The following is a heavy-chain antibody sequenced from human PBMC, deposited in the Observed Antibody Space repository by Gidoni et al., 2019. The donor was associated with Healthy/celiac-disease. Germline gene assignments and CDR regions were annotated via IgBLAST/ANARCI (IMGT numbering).Heavy chain of an antibody. CDR3: ATVTSLTPYDFWSGYHLAAEGVYYGMDV. Sequence: QVQLVQSGAEVKKPGASVKVSCKASGYTFTGYYMHWLRQAPGQGLEWMGWINPNSGGTNDAHKFQGRFTMTRDPSISTAYMELSRLRSDDTAVYYCATVTSLTPYDFWSGYHLAAEGVYYGMDVWGQGTTVTVSS. J-gene: IGHJ6*02. V-gene: IGHV1-2*07. D-gene: IGHD3-3*01. CDR2: INPNSGGT. CDR1: GYTFTGYY.